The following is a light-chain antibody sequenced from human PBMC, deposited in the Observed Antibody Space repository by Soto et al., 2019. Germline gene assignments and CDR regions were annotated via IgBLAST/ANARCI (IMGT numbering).Light chain of an antibody. CDR2: GAS. Sequence: EIVLTQSPDTLSLSPGERATLSCRASQSVSSNNLVWYQQKVGQAPRLLIYGASSRATGIPDRFSSSGYRTNFTLTISRLEVEDFAVYYCQQYCNSLWTCGQGTKVEIK. CDR1: QSVSSNN. V-gene: IGKV3-20*01. J-gene: IGKJ1*01. CDR3: QQYCNSLWT.